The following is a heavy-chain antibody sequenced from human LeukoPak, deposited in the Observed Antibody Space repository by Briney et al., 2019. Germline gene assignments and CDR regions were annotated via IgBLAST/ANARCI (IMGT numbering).Heavy chain of an antibody. J-gene: IGHJ4*02. V-gene: IGHV1-46*01. D-gene: IGHD5-18*01. CDR1: GYTFTSHY. CDR2: IHPSGGST. Sequence: ASVKISCKASGYTFTSHYMHWVRQSPGHGLEWRGVIHPSGGSTSYAQRFQGRVTMTKDTSKSTVYIELSSLRFEDTAVFYCARMGMDTAMVTNYFDLWGQGTLLTVSS. CDR3: ARMGMDTAMVTNYFDL.